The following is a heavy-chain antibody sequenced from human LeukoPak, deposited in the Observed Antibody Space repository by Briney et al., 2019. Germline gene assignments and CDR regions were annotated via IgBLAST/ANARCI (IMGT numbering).Heavy chain of an antibody. CDR2: ISSSSSTI. CDR3: AREERDCYGGNRGGHFDL. D-gene: IGHD4-23*01. J-gene: IGHJ2*01. Sequence: GGSLRLSCAASGFTFSSYSMNWVRQAPGKGLEWVSYISSSSSTIYYADSVKGRFTISRDNAKNSLYLQMNHLRDEDTAVYYCAREERDCYGGNRGGHFDLWGRGTLVTVSS. V-gene: IGHV3-48*02. CDR1: GFTFSSYS.